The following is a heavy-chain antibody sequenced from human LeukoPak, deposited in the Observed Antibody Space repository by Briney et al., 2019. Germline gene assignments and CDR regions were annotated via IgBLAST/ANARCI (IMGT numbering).Heavy chain of an antibody. CDR2: ISSSGSTI. J-gene: IGHJ3*02. D-gene: IGHD6-19*01. Sequence: KPGGSLRLSCAASGFTFSDYYISWIRQAPGKWLEWVSYISSSGSTIYYADSVKGRFTISRDNAKNSLYLQMNSLRAEDTAVYYCARVSSGWYAFDIWGQGTMVTVSS. V-gene: IGHV3-11*04. CDR1: GFTFSDYY. CDR3: ARVSSGWYAFDI.